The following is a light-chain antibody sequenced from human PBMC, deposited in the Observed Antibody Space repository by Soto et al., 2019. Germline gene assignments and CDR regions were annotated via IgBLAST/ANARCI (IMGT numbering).Light chain of an antibody. Sequence: IRMSQSPCSPXASETDRVNTPCRESKDIRTHLAWFAQKKGREXQXXXYAASNLKSGVHSRLRGSGSGNDFTINICIVLPEDFDPYYSQSLNTYPITFGPGTRLEN. CDR1: KDIRTH. CDR2: AAS. V-gene: IGKV1-9*01. CDR3: QSLNTYPIT. J-gene: IGKJ5*01.